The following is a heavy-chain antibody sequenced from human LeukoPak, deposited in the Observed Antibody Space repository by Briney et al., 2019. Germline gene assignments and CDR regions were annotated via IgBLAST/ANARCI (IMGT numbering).Heavy chain of an antibody. CDR1: GFTFSSYA. Sequence: GVSLRLSCAASGFTFSSYAMSWVRQAPGKGLEWVSAISGSGGSTYYADSVKGRFTISRDNSKNTLYLQMNSLRAEDTAVYYCAVVRGVISDYWGQGTLVTVSS. V-gene: IGHV3-23*01. CDR3: AVVRGVISDY. J-gene: IGHJ4*02. CDR2: ISGSGGST. D-gene: IGHD3-10*01.